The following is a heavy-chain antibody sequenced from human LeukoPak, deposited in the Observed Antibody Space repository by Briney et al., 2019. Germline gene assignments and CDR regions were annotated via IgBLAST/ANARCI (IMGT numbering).Heavy chain of an antibody. V-gene: IGHV3-30*02. D-gene: IGHD1-26*01. Sequence: PGGSLRLSCAASGFTFSSYAMSWVRQAPGKGLEWVAFIRYDGSNKYYADSVKGRFTISRDKSKNTLYLQMNSLRAEDTAVYYCARDGSYGDYHYYYYMDVWGKGTTVTVSS. CDR2: IRYDGSNK. CDR1: GFTFSSYA. CDR3: ARDGSYGDYHYYYYMDV. J-gene: IGHJ6*03.